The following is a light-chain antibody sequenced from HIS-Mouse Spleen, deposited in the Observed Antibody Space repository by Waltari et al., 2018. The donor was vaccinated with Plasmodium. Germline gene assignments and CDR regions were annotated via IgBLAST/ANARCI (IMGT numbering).Light chain of an antibody. CDR3: SSYAGSNNLV. V-gene: IGLV2-8*01. CDR2: EVS. Sequence: QSALTQPPSASGSPGQSVTISCTGTSSDVGGYNYVSWYQQHPGKAPKLMIYEVSKRASGVPDRFAGCKSGNTASLTVSGLQAEDEADYYCSSYAGSNNLVFGGGTKLTVL. CDR1: SSDVGGYNY. J-gene: IGLJ2*01.